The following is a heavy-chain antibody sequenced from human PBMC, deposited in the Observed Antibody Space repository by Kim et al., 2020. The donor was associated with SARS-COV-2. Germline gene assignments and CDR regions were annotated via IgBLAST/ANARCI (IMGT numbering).Heavy chain of an antibody. CDR2: IYYSGST. CDR3: ARAAAYSSGWYWPL. D-gene: IGHD6-19*01. CDR1: GGSISSGGYY. V-gene: IGHV4-31*03. J-gene: IGHJ4*02. Sequence: SETLSLTCTVSGGSISSGGYYWSWIRQHPGKGLEWIGYIYYSGSTYYNPSLKSRVTISVDTSKNQFSLKLSSVTAADTAVYYCARAAAYSSGWYWPLWGQGTLVTVSS.